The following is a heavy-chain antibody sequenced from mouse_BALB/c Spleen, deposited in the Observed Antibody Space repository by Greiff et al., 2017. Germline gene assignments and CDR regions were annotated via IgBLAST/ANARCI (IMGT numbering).Heavy chain of an antibody. Sequence: EVKLVESGPGLVKPSQSLSLTCTVTGYSITSDYAWNWIRQFPGNKLEWMGYISYSGSTSYNPSLKSRISITRDTSKNQFFLQLNSVTTEDTATYYCARDPLLAGGFDYWGQGTTLTVSS. CDR2: ISYSGST. V-gene: IGHV3-2*02. J-gene: IGHJ2*01. D-gene: IGHD2-10*02. CDR3: ARDPLLAGGFDY. CDR1: GYSITSDYA.